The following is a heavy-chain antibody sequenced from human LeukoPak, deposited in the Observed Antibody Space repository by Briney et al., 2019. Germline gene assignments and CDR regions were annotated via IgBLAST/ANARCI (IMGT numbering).Heavy chain of an antibody. CDR3: ARTLASGTADP. CDR2: ISDRGST. V-gene: IGHV4-59*08. D-gene: IGHD1-1*01. Sequence: PSETLSLTCTVSGGSIRGYHWSWIRQPPGKGLEWIAYISDRGSTNYNPSLKSRVTISVDRSKNQFSLNLSSVTAADTAVYYCARTLASGTADPWGQGTQVTVSS. J-gene: IGHJ5*02. CDR1: GGSIRGYH.